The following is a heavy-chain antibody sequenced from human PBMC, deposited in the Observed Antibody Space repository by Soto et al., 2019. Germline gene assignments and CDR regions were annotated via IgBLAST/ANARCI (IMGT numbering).Heavy chain of an antibody. Sequence: ASAEASSEASGYRYASRYRRWVHQAPGQGLEWMGFINPTSGSTSYAQKFQGRVTMTRDTSTSTVYMELSSLRSEDTAVYYCAREHGVDAFDIWGQGTMVTVSS. CDR3: AREHGVDAFDI. V-gene: IGHV1-46*01. CDR2: INPTSGST. J-gene: IGHJ3*02. D-gene: IGHD4-17*01. CDR1: GYRYASRY.